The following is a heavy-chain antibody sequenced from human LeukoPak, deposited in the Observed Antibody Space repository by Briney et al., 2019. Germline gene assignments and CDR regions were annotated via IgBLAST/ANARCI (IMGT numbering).Heavy chain of an antibody. CDR1: GGSINGYY. D-gene: IGHD3-22*01. CDR3: ARHHRSGSGGTYFDY. CDR2: IHSSGGT. J-gene: IGHJ4*02. V-gene: IGHV4-4*09. Sequence: SETLSLTCTVSGGSINGYYWDWIRQPPGNGLEWIGYIHSSGGTHYSPSLESRVTMSVDTSKNQFSLKLTSVTAADTAVYYCARHHRSGSGGTYFDYWGQGTLVTVSS.